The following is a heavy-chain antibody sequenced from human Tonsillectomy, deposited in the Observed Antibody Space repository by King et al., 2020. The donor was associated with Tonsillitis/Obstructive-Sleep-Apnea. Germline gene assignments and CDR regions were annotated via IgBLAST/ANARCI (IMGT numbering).Heavy chain of an antibody. CDR2: INHSGST. CDR3: ARRYCSSFSWHHFYMDV. CDR1: GGSFSGYY. V-gene: IGHV4-34*01. D-gene: IGHD2-2*01. J-gene: IGHJ6*03. Sequence: VQLQQWGAGLLKPSETLSLTCAVYGGSFSGYYWSWIRQPPGKGLEWIGEINHSGSTNYNPSLKGRVTISVDTSKNQFSLKLSSVTAADTAVYYCARRYCSSFSWHHFYMDVWGKGTTVTVSS.